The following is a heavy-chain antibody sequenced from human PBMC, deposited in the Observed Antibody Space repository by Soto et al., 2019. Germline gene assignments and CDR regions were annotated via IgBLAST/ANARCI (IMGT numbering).Heavy chain of an antibody. Sequence: PGGSLRLSCAASRFNFSNYAMHWVRQAPGKGLEWVAVIWSDGSNKYYADSVKGRFTISRDNSKNTLYLQMSSLRAEDTAVYYCARDNWNYVSAFDIWGQGTMVTVSS. CDR3: ARDNWNYVSAFDI. J-gene: IGHJ3*02. D-gene: IGHD1-7*01. V-gene: IGHV3-33*01. CDR2: IWSDGSNK. CDR1: RFNFSNYA.